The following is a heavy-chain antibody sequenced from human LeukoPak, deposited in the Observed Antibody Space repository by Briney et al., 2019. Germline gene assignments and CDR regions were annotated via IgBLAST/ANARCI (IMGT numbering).Heavy chain of an antibody. Sequence: GGSLRLSCAASRFTFSSYARSWVPQAPGKGLEWVSAIGGTGASTYYADSVKGRFTISRDNSKNTLYLQMNSLRAEDTAVYYCAKCDSGGYHLYYFDYWGQGALVTVSS. J-gene: IGHJ4*02. CDR2: IGGTGAST. CDR1: RFTFSSYA. CDR3: AKCDSGGYHLYYFDY. D-gene: IGHD3-22*01. V-gene: IGHV3-23*01.